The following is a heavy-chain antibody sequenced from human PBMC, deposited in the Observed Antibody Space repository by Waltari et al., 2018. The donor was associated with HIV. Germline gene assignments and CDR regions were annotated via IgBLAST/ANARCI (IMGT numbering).Heavy chain of an antibody. CDR2: VFPGMSSV. CDR3: ARGTARDGYTYF. D-gene: IGHD5-12*01. J-gene: IGHJ4*02. CDR1: GYSFSNYW. Sequence: VQSGAEMKQAGESLKISCRGFGYSFSNYWVGWVRQTPGGGLQWMGAVFPGMSSVTYTPSFKGHVNISADMSNNVAYLHWDSLTSSDSATYFCARGTARDGYTYFWGQGTPVTVSS. V-gene: IGHV5-51*01.